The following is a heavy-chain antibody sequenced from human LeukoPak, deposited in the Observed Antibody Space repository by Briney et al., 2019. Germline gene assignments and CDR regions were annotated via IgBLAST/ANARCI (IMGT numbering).Heavy chain of an antibody. CDR2: IYYSGST. D-gene: IGHD6-13*01. J-gene: IGHJ4*02. V-gene: IGHV4-39*07. CDR3: ARGVIAAGGNDFDY. CDR1: GGSISSSSYY. Sequence: SETLSLTCTVSGGSISSSSYYWGWIRQPPGKGLEWIGSIYYSGSTYYNPSLKSRVTISVDTSKNQFSLKVISVTAADTAVYYCARGVIAAGGNDFDYWGQGTLVTVSS.